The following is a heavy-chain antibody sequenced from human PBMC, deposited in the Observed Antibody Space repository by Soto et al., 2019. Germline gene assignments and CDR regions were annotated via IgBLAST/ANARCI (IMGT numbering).Heavy chain of an antibody. Sequence: SETLSLTCTVSGGSISSSSYYWGWIRQPPGQGLEWIGSIYYSGSTYYNPSLKSRVTISVDTSKNQFSLKLSSVTAADTAVYYCARRGAAAVVEYYFDYWGQGTQVTVSS. D-gene: IGHD6-13*01. CDR3: ARRGAAAVVEYYFDY. V-gene: IGHV4-39*01. CDR1: GGSISSSSYY. J-gene: IGHJ4*02. CDR2: IYYSGST.